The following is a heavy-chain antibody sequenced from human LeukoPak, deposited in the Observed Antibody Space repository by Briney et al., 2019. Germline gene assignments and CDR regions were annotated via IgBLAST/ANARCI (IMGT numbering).Heavy chain of an antibody. J-gene: IGHJ4*02. D-gene: IGHD3-22*01. CDR3: ARDLYYYDSSELQNDY. V-gene: IGHV1-46*01. Sequence: ASVKVSCKASGYTFTSYYMHWVRQAPGQGLEWMGIINPSGGSTRYAQKFQGRVTKTRDTSTSTVYMELSSLRSEDTAVYYCARDLYYYDSSELQNDYWGQGTLVTVSS. CDR2: INPSGGST. CDR1: GYTFTSYY.